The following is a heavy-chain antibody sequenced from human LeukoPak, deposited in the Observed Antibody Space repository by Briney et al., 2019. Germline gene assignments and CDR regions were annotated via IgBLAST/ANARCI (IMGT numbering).Heavy chain of an antibody. D-gene: IGHD3-9*01. J-gene: IGHJ4*02. CDR2: ISYDGSNK. CDR1: GFTFSSYA. CDR3: ARGVEMTGYYS. Sequence: PGGSLRLSCAASGFTFSSYAMHWVRQAPGKGLEWVAVISYDGSNKYYADSVKGRFTISRDNSKNTLYLQMNSLRAEDTAVYYCARGVEMTGYYSWGQGTLVTVSS. V-gene: IGHV3-30*04.